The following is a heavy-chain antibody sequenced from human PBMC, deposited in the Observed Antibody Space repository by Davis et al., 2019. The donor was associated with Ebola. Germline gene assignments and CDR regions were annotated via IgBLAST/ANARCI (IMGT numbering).Heavy chain of an antibody. J-gene: IGHJ4*02. CDR2: IYHSGST. V-gene: IGHV4-30-2*01. CDR1: GGSISSGGYS. D-gene: IGHD3-16*01. CDR3: ARDPGGDY. Sequence: PSATLSLTCAVSGGSISSGGYSWSWIRQPPGKGLEWIGYIYHSGSTYYNPSLKSRVTISVDRSKNQFSLKLSSVTAADTAVYYCARDPGGDYWGQGTLVTVSS.